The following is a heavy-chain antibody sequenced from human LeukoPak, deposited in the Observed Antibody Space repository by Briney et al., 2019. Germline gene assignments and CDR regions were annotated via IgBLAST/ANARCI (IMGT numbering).Heavy chain of an antibody. CDR3: ARGGGLDV. CDR2: IWYDGSNK. CDR1: GFTFSSHG. J-gene: IGHJ6*02. Sequence: GGSLRLSCAASGFTFSSHGMHWVRQAPGKGLEWVAVIWYDGSNKYDADSVKGRFTISRDNAKNSLYLQMSNLRAEDTAVYFCARGGGLDVWGQGATVTVSS. D-gene: IGHD3-16*01. V-gene: IGHV3-33*03.